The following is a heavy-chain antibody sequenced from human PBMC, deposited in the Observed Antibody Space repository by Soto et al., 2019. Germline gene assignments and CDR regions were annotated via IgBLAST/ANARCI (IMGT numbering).Heavy chain of an antibody. Sequence: QVQLQESGPGLVKPSQTLSLTCTVSGGSIRSEDYYWSWISQPPGKGLEWLGYISYSGSTAYKSFLSNRVIISVATSKTKFSLKPNSPTASDSAGHYCARVRLVGSSTWDPRGQSTVVTLSP. J-gene: IGHJ5*02. D-gene: IGHD1-26*01. CDR1: GGSIRSEDYY. CDR3: ARVRLVGSSTWDP. V-gene: IGHV4-30-4*01. CDR2: ISYSGST.